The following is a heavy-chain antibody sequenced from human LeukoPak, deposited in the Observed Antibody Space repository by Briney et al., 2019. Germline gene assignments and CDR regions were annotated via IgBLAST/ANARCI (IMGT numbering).Heavy chain of an antibody. J-gene: IGHJ4*02. CDR3: ARIRITMVRGPDY. CDR1: GGSISSGSYY. V-gene: IGHV4-39*01. Sequence: SETLSLTCTVSGGSISSGSYYWGWIRQPPGKGLEWIGSIYYSGSTYYNPSLKSRVTISVDTSKNQFSLKLSSVTAADTAVYYCARIRITMVRGPDYWGQGTLVTVSS. CDR2: IYYSGST. D-gene: IGHD3-10*01.